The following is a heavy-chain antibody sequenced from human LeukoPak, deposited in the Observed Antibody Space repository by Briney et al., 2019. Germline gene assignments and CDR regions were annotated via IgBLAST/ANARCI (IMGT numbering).Heavy chain of an antibody. D-gene: IGHD6-19*01. CDR3: ARDAKEWQWLVDH. CDR2: INIRADET. J-gene: IGHJ4*02. CDR1: GFSFSNYG. Sequence: PGGSLTLSCAASGFSFSNYGMSWFRQAPGKGLEWVSTINIRADETHYADSVMGRFTISRDNARESLFLQMNSLRAEDTAVYHCARDAKEWQWLVDHWGQGTPVTVSS. V-gene: IGHV3-21*01.